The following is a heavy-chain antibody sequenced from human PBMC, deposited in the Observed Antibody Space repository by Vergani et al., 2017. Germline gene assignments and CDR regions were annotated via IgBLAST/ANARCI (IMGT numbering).Heavy chain of an antibody. J-gene: IGHJ6*03. CDR3: VRVNTETNGHLYYYYYMDV. D-gene: IGHD4-11*01. V-gene: IGHV4-34*01. CDR2: IDHTGRH. CDR1: GGSFTSYH. Sequence: QVQLQQWGGGLLKPSETLSLTCVVNGGSFTSYHWTWIRQSPGEGLEWVCDIDHTGRHDYNPSLKSRLTMSVYKSRNKFSLTLNSVTATDTAIYFCVRVNTETNGHLYYYYYMDVWGQGTAVTVS.